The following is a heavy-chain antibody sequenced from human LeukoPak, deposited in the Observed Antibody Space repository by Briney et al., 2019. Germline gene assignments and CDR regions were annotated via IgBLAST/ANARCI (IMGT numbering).Heavy chain of an antibody. D-gene: IGHD3-22*01. CDR1: GITLSNYG. CDR3: AKRGVVIRVILVGFHKEAYYFDS. Sequence: PGGSLRLSCAVSGITLSNYGVSWVRQAPGKGLEWVAGISGSGGSTNYADSVKGRFTISRDNRKNTLYLQMNSLRAEDTAVYFCAKRGVVIRVILVGFHKEAYYFDSWGQGALVTVSS. J-gene: IGHJ4*02. CDR2: ISGSGGST. V-gene: IGHV3-23*01.